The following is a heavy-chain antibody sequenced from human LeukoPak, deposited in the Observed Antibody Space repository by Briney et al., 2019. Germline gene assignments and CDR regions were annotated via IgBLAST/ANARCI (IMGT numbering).Heavy chain of an antibody. V-gene: IGHV3-23*01. Sequence: GGSLRLPCAASGFTFSSYAMSWVRQAPGKGLELVSAISGSGGSTYYADSVKGRFTISRDNSKNTLYLQMNSLRAEDTAVYYCAKIGGVEMGTNWFDPWGQGTLVTVSS. CDR3: AKIGGVEMGTNWFDP. CDR1: GFTFSSYA. J-gene: IGHJ5*02. D-gene: IGHD3-16*01. CDR2: ISGSGGST.